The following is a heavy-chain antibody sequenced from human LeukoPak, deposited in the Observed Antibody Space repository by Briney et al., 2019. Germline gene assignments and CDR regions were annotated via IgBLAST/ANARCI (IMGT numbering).Heavy chain of an antibody. J-gene: IGHJ6*02. CDR3: ARGGYYDSSGYGHYYGMDV. Sequence: PSETLSLTCTVSGGSISSYYWSWIRQPPGKGLEWIGYIYYSGSTNYNPSLKSRVTISVDTSKNQFSLKLSSVTAADTAVYYCARGGYYDSSGYGHYYGMDVWGQGTTVTVSS. V-gene: IGHV4-59*01. CDR2: IYYSGST. CDR1: GGSISSYY. D-gene: IGHD3-22*01.